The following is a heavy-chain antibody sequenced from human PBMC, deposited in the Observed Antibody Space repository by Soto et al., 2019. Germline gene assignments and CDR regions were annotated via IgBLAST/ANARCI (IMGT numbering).Heavy chain of an antibody. V-gene: IGHV3-30-3*01. Sequence: QVQLVESGGGVVQPGRSLRLSCAASGFIFSSYAMHWVRQAPGKGLEWVALISYDGSNKYYADSVKGRFTISRDNSKNTLYLQMNSLRAEDTAVYYCARVSALRAVDPWGQGTLVTVSS. D-gene: IGHD2-15*01. CDR2: ISYDGSNK. CDR1: GFIFSSYA. J-gene: IGHJ5*02. CDR3: ARVSALRAVDP.